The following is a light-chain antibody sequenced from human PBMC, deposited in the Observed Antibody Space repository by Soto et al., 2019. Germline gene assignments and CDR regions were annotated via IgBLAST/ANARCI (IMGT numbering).Light chain of an antibody. CDR3: QQYGGSPPYT. J-gene: IGKJ2*01. CDR2: GSF. Sequence: EIVLTQSPGTLSLSPGERASLSCRASQSVRNNYLAWYQQKPGQPPRLLIFGSFNRATGIPDRFSGSGSGTDFTLTISRLEPEDFAVYFCQQYGGSPPYTFGQGTKV. CDR1: QSVRNNY. V-gene: IGKV3-20*01.